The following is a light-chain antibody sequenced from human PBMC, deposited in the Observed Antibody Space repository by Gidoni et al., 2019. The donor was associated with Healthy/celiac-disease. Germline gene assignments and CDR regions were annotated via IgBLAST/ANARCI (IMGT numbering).Light chain of an antibody. V-gene: IGKV1-39*01. CDR2: AAS. J-gene: IGKJ2*01. CDR3: QQSYSTPPT. CDR1: QSISSY. Sequence: IHMTQSPSSLSASVGDRVTITCLASQSISSYLNWYQQKPGKAPKLLIYAASSLESGVPSRFSGSGSGTDFTLTISSLQPEDFATYYCQQSYSTPPTFGQGTKLEIK.